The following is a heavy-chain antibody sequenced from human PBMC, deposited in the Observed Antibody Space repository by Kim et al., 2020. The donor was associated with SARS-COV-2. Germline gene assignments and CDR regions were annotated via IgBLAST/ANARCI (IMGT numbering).Heavy chain of an antibody. J-gene: IGHJ4*02. V-gene: IGHV1-46*01. CDR3: ARDGLYDSSGYLHGY. Sequence: ASVKVSCKASGYTFTSYYMHWVRQAPGQGLEWMGIINPSGGSTSYAQKFQGRVTMTRDTSTSTVYMELSSLRSEDTAVYYCARDGLYDSSGYLHGYWGQGTLVTVAS. D-gene: IGHD3-22*01. CDR2: INPSGGST. CDR1: GYTFTSYY.